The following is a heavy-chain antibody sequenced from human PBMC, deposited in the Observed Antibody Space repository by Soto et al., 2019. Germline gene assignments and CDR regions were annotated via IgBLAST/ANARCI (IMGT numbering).Heavy chain of an antibody. CDR3: AKDLSWDTAMTIDY. CDR2: ISGSGGST. CDR1: GFTFSSYA. V-gene: IGHV3-23*01. J-gene: IGHJ4*02. D-gene: IGHD5-18*01. Sequence: GGSLRLSCAASGFTFSSYAMSWVRQAPGKGLEWVSAISGSGGSTYYADSVKGRFTISRDNSKNTLYLQMNSLRAEDTAVYYCAKDLSWDTAMTIDYWGQGTLVTVSS.